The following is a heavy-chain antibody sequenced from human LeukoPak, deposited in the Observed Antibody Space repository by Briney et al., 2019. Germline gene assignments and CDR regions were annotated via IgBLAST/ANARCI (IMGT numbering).Heavy chain of an antibody. Sequence: ASVKVSCKASGYTFTGYGISWVRQAPGQGLEWMGWINTYNGNTNYAQNLQGRVTMITETSTSTAYMELRSLTSDDTAVYYCARQSRVVVAAAIRGDDAYDIWGQGTMVTVSS. CDR3: ARQSRVVVAAAIRGDDAYDI. J-gene: IGHJ3*02. V-gene: IGHV1-18*01. CDR2: INTYNGNT. CDR1: GYTFTGYG. D-gene: IGHD2-2*01.